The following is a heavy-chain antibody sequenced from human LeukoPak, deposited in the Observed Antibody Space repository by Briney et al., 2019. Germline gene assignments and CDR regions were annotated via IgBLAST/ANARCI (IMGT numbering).Heavy chain of an antibody. D-gene: IGHD6-19*01. CDR2: ISSSGSTI. Sequence: PGGSPRLSCAVSGFSFSTYEMNWVRQAPGKGLEWVSYISSSGSTIYYPDSVKGRFTISRDNAKNSLFLQMNSLRAEDTAVYYCARGYSSAWYGHNCSDIWGQGTMVTVSS. J-gene: IGHJ3*02. CDR1: GFSFSTYE. CDR3: ARGYSSAWYGHNCSDI. V-gene: IGHV3-48*03.